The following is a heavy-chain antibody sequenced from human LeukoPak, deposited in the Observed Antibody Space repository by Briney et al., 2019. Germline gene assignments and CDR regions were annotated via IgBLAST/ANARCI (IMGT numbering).Heavy chain of an antibody. CDR3: AKGFAVFGVLIDAFDI. J-gene: IGHJ3*02. D-gene: IGHD3-3*01. CDR2: ISYDGSIK. CDR1: GFTFSSYG. V-gene: IGHV3-30*18. Sequence: QLGRSLRLSCAASGFTFSSYGMHWVRQAPGKGLEWVAVISYDGSIKYYADSVKGRFTISRDNSKNTLYLQMNSLRAEDTAVYYCAKGFAVFGVLIDAFDIWGQGTMVTVSS.